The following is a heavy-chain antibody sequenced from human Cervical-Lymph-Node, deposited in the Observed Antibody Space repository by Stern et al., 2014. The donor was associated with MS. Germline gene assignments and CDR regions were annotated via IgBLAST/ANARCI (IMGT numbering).Heavy chain of an antibody. CDR2: IYTDGST. Sequence: EVQLEESGGALVQPGGSLRLSCAASGFTVSSNYMSWVRQSPGTGLQWVSLIYTDGSTYYADSVKGRFTISRDHSKNTLYLQMNSLGAEDTALYYCARAIFGVVTPTMAPDAFDIWGQGTMVTVSS. J-gene: IGHJ3*02. V-gene: IGHV3-53*01. CDR3: ARAIFGVVTPTMAPDAFDI. CDR1: GFTVSSNY. D-gene: IGHD3-3*01.